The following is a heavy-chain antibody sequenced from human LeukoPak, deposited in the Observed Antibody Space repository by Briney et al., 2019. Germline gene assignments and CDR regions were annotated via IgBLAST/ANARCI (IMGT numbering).Heavy chain of an antibody. CDR3: ARSPGGYSYVINWYFDL. CDR1: GFTFSSYG. V-gene: IGHV3-30*02. J-gene: IGHJ2*01. Sequence: GGSLRLSCAASGFTFSSYGMHWVRQAPGKGLEWVAFIRYDGSNKYYADSVKGQFTISRDNSKNTLYLQMNSLRAEDTAVYYCARSPGGYSYVINWYFDLWGRGTLVTVSS. D-gene: IGHD5-18*01. CDR2: IRYDGSNK.